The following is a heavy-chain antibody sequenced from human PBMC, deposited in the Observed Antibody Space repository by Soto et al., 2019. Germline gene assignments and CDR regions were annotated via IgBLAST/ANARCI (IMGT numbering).Heavy chain of an antibody. V-gene: IGHV4-4*02. CDR1: GGSISSSNW. D-gene: IGHD3-3*01. CDR3: ARDSRSDFWSGYYADYYGMDV. CDR2: IYHSGST. J-gene: IGHJ6*02. Sequence: SETLSGTCAVSGGSISSSNWWSWVRQPPGKGLEWIGEIYHSGSTNYNPSLKSRVTISVDKSKNQFSLKLSSVTAADTAVYYCARDSRSDFWSGYYADYYGMDVWGQGTTVTVSS.